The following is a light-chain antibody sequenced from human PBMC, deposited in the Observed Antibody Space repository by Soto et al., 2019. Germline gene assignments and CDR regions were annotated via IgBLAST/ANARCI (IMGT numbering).Light chain of an antibody. CDR1: QSISTW. J-gene: IGKJ1*01. CDR2: DAS. V-gene: IGKV1-5*01. Sequence: IQVTQSPSTLAASLGDMVSITCRASQSISTWLAWYQQKPGKAPKLLIYDASSLESGVPSRFSGSGSGTEFTLTISSLQPDDFATYYCQQYNSYSGWTFGQGTKVDIK. CDR3: QQYNSYSGWT.